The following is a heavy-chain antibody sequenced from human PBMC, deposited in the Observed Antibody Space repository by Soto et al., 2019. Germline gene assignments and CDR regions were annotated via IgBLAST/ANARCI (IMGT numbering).Heavy chain of an antibody. D-gene: IGHD3-3*01. V-gene: IGHV4-59*04. CDR1: GGSISSYY. CDR3: ARLDVFGVVSYGMDV. J-gene: IGHJ6*02. CDR2: IYYSGST. Sequence: LSLTCTVSGGSISSYYWSWIRQPPGKGLEWIGYIYYSGSTYYNPSLKSRVTISVDTSKNQFSLKLSSVTAADTAVYYCARLDVFGVVSYGMDVWGQGTTVTVSS.